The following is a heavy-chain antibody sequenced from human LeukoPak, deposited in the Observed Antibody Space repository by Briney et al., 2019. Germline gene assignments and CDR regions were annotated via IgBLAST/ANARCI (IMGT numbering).Heavy chain of an antibody. CDR1: GDSINNYY. CDR3: ARGGYGDYKLHYYHYGMDV. CDR2: IFYSGGT. V-gene: IGHV4-59*01. Sequence: SETLSLTCTVSGDSINNYYWSWIRQPPGKGLEWIGYIFYSGGTKYNPSLKSRVAISIAMSKNQFSLNLNSVTAADTAVYYCARGGYGDYKLHYYHYGMDVWGQGTTVTVSS. J-gene: IGHJ6*02. D-gene: IGHD4-17*01.